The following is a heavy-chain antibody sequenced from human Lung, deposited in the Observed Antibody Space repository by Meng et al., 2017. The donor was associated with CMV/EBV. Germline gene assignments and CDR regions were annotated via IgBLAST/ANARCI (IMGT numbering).Heavy chain of an antibody. CDR3: ARDTYSSSSGAYFDY. V-gene: IGHV3-20*03. J-gene: IGHJ4*02. Sequence: GGSXRLXXXXSAFTFDDYGMSWVRQAPGKGLEWVSGINWNGGSTGYADSVKGRFTISRDNAKNSLYLQMNSLRAEDTALYYCARDTYSSSSGAYFDYWGQGTXVTVSS. D-gene: IGHD6-6*01. CDR1: AFTFDDYG. CDR2: INWNGGST.